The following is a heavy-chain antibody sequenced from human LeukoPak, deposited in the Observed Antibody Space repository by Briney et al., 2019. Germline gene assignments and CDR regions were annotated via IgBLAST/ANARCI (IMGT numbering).Heavy chain of an antibody. Sequence: SETLSLTCTVSGGSISSYYWSWIRQPPGKGLEWIGYIYYSGSTNYNPSLKSRVTISVDTSKNQFSLKLSSVTAADTAVYYCARDFSEAAAGNYYYYMDVWGKGTTVTISS. D-gene: IGHD6-13*01. J-gene: IGHJ6*03. V-gene: IGHV4-59*01. CDR2: IYYSGST. CDR1: GGSISSYY. CDR3: ARDFSEAAAGNYYYYMDV.